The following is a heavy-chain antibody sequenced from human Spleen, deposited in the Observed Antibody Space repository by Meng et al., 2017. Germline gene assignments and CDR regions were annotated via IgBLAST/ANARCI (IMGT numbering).Heavy chain of an antibody. D-gene: IGHD6-19*01. CDR2: IYTSGST. CDR1: GGSIRSYH. J-gene: IGHJ2*01. V-gene: IGHV4-4*07. Sequence: QGPREESGPGLVKPSQTLSLTCSVSGGSIRSYHWSWIRQPAGKGLEWIGRIYTSGSTNYNPSLKSRVTMSVDTSKNQFSLKLSSVTAADTAVYYCARDQREEQWPDWYFDLWGRGTLVTVSS. CDR3: ARDQREEQWPDWYFDL.